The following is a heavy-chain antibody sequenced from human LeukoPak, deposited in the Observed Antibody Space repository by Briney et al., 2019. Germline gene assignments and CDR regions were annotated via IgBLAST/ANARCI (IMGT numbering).Heavy chain of an antibody. J-gene: IGHJ4*02. V-gene: IGHV1-2*02. CDR2: INPNSGGT. CDR3: ARAVLRYFDWLSPNDY. D-gene: IGHD3-9*01. CDR1: GYTFTGYY. Sequence: GASVNVSCKASGYTFTGYYMHWVRQAPGQGLEWMGWINPNSGGTNYAQKFQGRVTMTRDTSISTAYMELSRLRSDDTAVYYCARAVLRYFDWLSPNDYWGLGTLVTVSS.